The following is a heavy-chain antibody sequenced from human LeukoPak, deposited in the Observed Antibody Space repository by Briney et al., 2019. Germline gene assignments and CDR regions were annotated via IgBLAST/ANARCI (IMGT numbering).Heavy chain of an antibody. CDR3: ARHRGGEQQLTDAFDI. V-gene: IGHV4-39*01. J-gene: IGHJ3*02. CDR2: IYYSGST. CDR1: GGSISSSSYY. D-gene: IGHD6-13*01. Sequence: SETLSLTCTVSGGSISSSSYYWGWIRQPPGKGLEWIGSIYYSGSTYYNPSLKSRVTISVDTSKNQFSLKLSSVTAADTAVYYCARHRGGEQQLTDAFDIWGQGTIVTVSS.